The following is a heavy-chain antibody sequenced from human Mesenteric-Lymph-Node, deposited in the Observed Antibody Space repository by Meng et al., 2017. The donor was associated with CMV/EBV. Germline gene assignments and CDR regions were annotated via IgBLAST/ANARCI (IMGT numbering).Heavy chain of an antibody. CDR2: ISGSSSYI. J-gene: IGHJ6*02. Sequence: GESLKISCAASGFTFSSYTMNWVRQAPGKGLEWVSSISGSSSYIYYADSVKGRFTISRDSSKNTLSLQMNSLRAEDTAVYYCARGDRSGSYYYGMDVWGQGATVTVSS. D-gene: IGHD3-10*01. CDR1: GFTFSSYT. V-gene: IGHV3-21*01. CDR3: ARGDRSGSYYYGMDV.